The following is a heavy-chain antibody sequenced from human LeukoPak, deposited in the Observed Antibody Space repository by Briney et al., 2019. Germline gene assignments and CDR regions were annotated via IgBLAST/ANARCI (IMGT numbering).Heavy chain of an antibody. Sequence: ASVKVSCKASGYTFTGYYMHWVRQAPGQGLEWMGWINPNINGTNYAQKFQGRVTMTRDMSTSTDYMELSSLRSEDTAVYYCARDNSVGDYAWWFDPWGQGTLVTVSS. V-gene: IGHV1-2*02. D-gene: IGHD1-26*01. CDR1: GYTFTGYY. CDR2: INPNINGT. J-gene: IGHJ5*02. CDR3: ARDNSVGDYAWWFDP.